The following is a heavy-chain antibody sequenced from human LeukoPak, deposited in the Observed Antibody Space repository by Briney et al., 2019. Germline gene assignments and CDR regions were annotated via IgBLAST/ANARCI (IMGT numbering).Heavy chain of an antibody. D-gene: IGHD6-13*01. CDR2: LYSSGST. CDR1: GLTVSTNY. Sequence: PGGSLRLSCAAPGLTVSTNYMSWVRQAPGKGLEWVSVLYSSGSTYYADSVKDRFTISRDNSKNTLYLQMNSLRAEDTAVYFCARYLAAAGAVDYWGQGTLVTVSS. CDR3: ARYLAAAGAVDY. J-gene: IGHJ4*02. V-gene: IGHV3-66*01.